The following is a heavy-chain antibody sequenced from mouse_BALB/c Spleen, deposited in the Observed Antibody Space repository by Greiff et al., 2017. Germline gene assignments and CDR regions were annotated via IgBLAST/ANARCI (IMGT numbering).Heavy chain of an antibody. CDR1: GFTFSSFG. CDR3: ARDGNYGYYAMDY. D-gene: IGHD2-1*01. V-gene: IGHV5-17*02. Sequence: EVKVVESGGGLVQPGGSRKLSCAASGFTFSSFGMHWVRQAPEKGLEWVAYISSGSSTIYYADTVKGRFTISRDNPKNTLFLQMTSLRSEDTAMYYCARDGNYGYYAMDYWGQGTSVTVSS. J-gene: IGHJ4*01. CDR2: ISSGSSTI.